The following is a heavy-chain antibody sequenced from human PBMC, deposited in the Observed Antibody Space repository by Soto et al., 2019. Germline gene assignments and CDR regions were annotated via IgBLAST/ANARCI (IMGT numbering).Heavy chain of an antibody. CDR3: GRARSSSWYTSRGFDP. Sequence: PSETLSLTCAVYGGSFSGYYWSWIRQPPGKGLEWIGEINHSGSTNYNPSLKSRVTISVDTSKNQFSLKLSSVTAADTAVYYCGRARSSSWYTSRGFDPWGQGTLVTVSS. J-gene: IGHJ5*02. CDR1: GGSFSGYY. D-gene: IGHD6-13*01. V-gene: IGHV4-34*01. CDR2: INHSGST.